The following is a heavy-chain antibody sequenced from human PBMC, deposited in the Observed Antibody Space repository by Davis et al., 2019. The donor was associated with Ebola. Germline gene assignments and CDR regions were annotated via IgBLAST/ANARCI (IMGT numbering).Heavy chain of an antibody. CDR1: GYSFTTYW. V-gene: IGHV5-51*01. J-gene: IGHJ4*02. D-gene: IGHD2-8*01. CDR2: IYPGDSDT. CDR3: ARQESLYGWSDY. Sequence: GESLKISCKGSGYSFTTYWIAWVRQVPGKGLEWMGIIYPGDSDTRYSPSFQGQVTISVDRSITTAYLQWRSLRTSDTAIYYCARQESLYGWSDYWGQGTLVTVSS.